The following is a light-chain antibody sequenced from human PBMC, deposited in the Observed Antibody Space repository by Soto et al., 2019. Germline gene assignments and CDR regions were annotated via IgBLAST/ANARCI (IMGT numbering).Light chain of an antibody. CDR2: EVS. CDR3: SSYAGSNSYV. V-gene: IGLV2-8*01. J-gene: IGLJ1*01. CDR1: SSDVGGYNY. Sequence: QSVLTQPPSASGSPGQSVTISCTGTSSDVGGYNYVSWYQQHPGKAPKLMIYEVSKRPSGVPDRFSGSKSGNTASLTVSGLQAEDEAHYYCSSYAGSNSYVFGNGTKVTV.